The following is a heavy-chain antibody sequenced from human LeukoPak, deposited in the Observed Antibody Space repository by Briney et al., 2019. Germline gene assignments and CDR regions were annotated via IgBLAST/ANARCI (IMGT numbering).Heavy chain of an antibody. CDR1: GGSINYYY. J-gene: IGHJ4*02. V-gene: IGHV4-59*01. D-gene: IGHD6-19*01. CDR2: IYYSGST. Sequence: KPSETLSLTCTVSGGSINYYYWMWIRQPPGKGLEWIGYIYYSGSTNYNPSLKSRVTISVDTSKNQFSLKLSSVTAADTAVYYCARARSPKTFDYWGQGTLVTVSS. CDR3: ARARSPKTFDY.